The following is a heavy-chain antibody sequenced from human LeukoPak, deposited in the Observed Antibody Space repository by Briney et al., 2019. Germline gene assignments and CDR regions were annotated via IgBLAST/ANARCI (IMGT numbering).Heavy chain of an antibody. Sequence: GASVKVSCKASGYTFTNYGITWMRRAPGQGLEWMGWINTYNGNTNYAQKLQGRVTITTDTSTSTAYMELRSLRSDDTAVFYCARDLVDGAGDPVAYWGQGALVTVSS. V-gene: IGHV1-18*01. D-gene: IGHD1-26*01. CDR3: ARDLVDGAGDPVAY. CDR2: INTYNGNT. J-gene: IGHJ4*02. CDR1: GYTFTNYG.